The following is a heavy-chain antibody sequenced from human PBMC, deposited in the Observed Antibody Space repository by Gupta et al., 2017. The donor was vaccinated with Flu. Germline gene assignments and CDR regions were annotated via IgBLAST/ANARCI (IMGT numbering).Heavy chain of an antibody. CDR2: IYYNGNT. Sequence: QVQLQQSGPGLVKPSQTLSPTCTVSGGSINSGGSVWTWIRQYPGKGLEWIGYIYYNGNTYYNPSLKSRVTISLDTSKSHFSLKLTSVTAADTAVYYCARGSVITAATFGNWFDPWGQGTLVTVSS. D-gene: IGHD3-16*01. CDR1: GGSINSGGSV. J-gene: IGHJ5*02. CDR3: ARGSVITAATFGNWFDP. V-gene: IGHV4-31*03.